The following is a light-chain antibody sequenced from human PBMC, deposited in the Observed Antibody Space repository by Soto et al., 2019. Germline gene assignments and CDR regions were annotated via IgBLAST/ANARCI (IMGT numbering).Light chain of an antibody. CDR2: DAS. CDR1: QSVSSY. CDR3: QQRSSWPLT. V-gene: IGKV3-11*01. J-gene: IGKJ4*01. Sequence: EIVVTQSPATLSLSPGERATLTCRASQSVSSYLAWYQQKPGQAPRLLIYDASNRATGIPARFSGSGSGTDFTLTISSLEPEDFALYYCQQRSSWPLTFGGGTKVEIK.